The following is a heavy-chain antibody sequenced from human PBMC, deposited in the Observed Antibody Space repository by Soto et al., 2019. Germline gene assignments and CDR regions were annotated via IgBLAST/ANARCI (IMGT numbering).Heavy chain of an antibody. V-gene: IGHV1-69*01. CDR3: ARDLGYCSGGSCYGGSWFDP. Sequence: QVQLVQSGAEVKKPGSSVKVSCKASGGTFSSYAISWVRQAPGQGLEWMGGIIPIFGTANYAQKFQGRVTITADESTSTAYMELSSLRPEDTAVYYCARDLGYCSGGSCYGGSWFDPSGQGTLVTVSS. CDR2: IIPIFGTA. CDR1: GGTFSSYA. D-gene: IGHD2-15*01. J-gene: IGHJ5*02.